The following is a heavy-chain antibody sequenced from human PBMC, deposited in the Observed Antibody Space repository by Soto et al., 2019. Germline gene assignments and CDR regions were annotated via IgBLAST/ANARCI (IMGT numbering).Heavy chain of an antibody. CDR1: GFTFSSYS. CDR2: ISSSSSYI. V-gene: IGHV3-21*01. D-gene: IGHD3-3*01. J-gene: IGHJ4*02. Sequence: GGSLRLSCAASGFTFSSYSMNWVRQAPGKGLEWVSSISSSSSYIYYADSVKGRFTISRDNAKNSLYLQMNSLRAEDTAVYYCARELRITIFGVVTPDDYWGQGTLVTVSS. CDR3: ARELRITIFGVVTPDDY.